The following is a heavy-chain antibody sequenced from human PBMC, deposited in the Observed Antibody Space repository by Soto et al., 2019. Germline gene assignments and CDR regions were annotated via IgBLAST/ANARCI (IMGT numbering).Heavy chain of an antibody. CDR3: ARDFPLYYYYGMDV. CDR1: GFTFSSYW. Sequence: EVQLVESGGGLVQPGGSLRRSCAASGFTFSSYWMSWVRQAPGKGLEWVANIKQDGSEKYYVDSVKGRFTISRDNAKNSRYLQMNSLRAEDTAVYYCARDFPLYYYYGMDVWGQGTTVTVSS. V-gene: IGHV3-7*05. CDR2: IKQDGSEK. J-gene: IGHJ6*02.